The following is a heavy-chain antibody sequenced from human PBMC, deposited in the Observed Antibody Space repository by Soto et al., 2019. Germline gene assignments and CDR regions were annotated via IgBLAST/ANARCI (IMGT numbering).Heavy chain of an antibody. CDR3: ARDKITGLFDY. CDR2: INHSGST. J-gene: IGHJ4*02. Sequence: QVQLQQWGAGLLKPSETLSLPCAVYGGSFSGYYWTWIRQPPGTGLEWIGEINHSGSTNYNPSLKSRVTISVDTSKNQFSLKLTSVTAADTAVYYCARDKITGLFDYWGQGTLVTFSS. D-gene: IGHD2-8*02. CDR1: GGSFSGYY. V-gene: IGHV4-34*01.